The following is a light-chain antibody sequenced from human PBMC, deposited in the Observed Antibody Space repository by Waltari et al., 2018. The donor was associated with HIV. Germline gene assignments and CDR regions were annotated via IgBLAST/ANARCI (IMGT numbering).Light chain of an antibody. CDR3: ASWDDALSSWL. Sequence: QSGLRQPPSTSRPPGQRVVLSCSGTNSNVGKNYVPWFQQLPGAAPRLLIYRNDRRPSGVPDRFTAAKSGSSASLVISGLRSDDEAEYFCASWDDALSSWLFGGGTKLTVL. J-gene: IGLJ6*01. V-gene: IGLV1-47*01. CDR2: RND. CDR1: NSNVGKNY.